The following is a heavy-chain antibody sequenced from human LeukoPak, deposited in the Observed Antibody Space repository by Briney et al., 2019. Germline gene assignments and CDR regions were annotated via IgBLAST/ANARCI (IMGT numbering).Heavy chain of an antibody. CDR1: GGSIRNYY. V-gene: IGHV4-59*01. CDR3: ARDSNDSSIPCFDY. Sequence: PSETLSLTCTVSGGSIRNYYWSWIRQPPGKGLEWIGYIYYSGSTNYKSSLKGRITISVDTSKNQISLKPSSVTAADTAVYYCARDSNDSSIPCFDYWGQGSLVTVSS. D-gene: IGHD3-22*01. CDR2: IYYSGST. J-gene: IGHJ4*02.